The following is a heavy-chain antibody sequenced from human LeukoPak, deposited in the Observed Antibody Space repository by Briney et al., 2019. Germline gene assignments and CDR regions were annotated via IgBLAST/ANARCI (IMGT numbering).Heavy chain of an antibody. CDR2: MNPNSGNT. D-gene: IGHD3-9*01. J-gene: IGHJ6*02. Sequence: ASVKVSCKASGYTFTSYDINWVRQATGQGLEWMGWMNPNSGNTGYAQKFQGRVTITADKSTSTAYMELSSLRSEDTAVYYCARSPQDYDILTGTTNYYYYGMDVWGQGTTVTVSS. CDR3: ARSPQDYDILTGTTNYYYYGMDV. CDR1: GYTFTSYD. V-gene: IGHV1-8*01.